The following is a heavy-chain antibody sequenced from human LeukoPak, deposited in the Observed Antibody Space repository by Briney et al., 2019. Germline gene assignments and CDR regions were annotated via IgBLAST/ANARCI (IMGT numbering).Heavy chain of an antibody. Sequence: RPSETLSLTCTVSGVSISTYYWSWIRQPPGKGLEWIGYFHFSGTTNYNPSLKSRVTISVDTSKNQFSLKLSSVTAADTAVYYCARVDANWGVVDYWGQGTLVTVSS. CDR2: FHFSGTT. D-gene: IGHD7-27*01. CDR3: ARVDANWGVVDY. V-gene: IGHV4-59*01. CDR1: GVSISTYY. J-gene: IGHJ4*02.